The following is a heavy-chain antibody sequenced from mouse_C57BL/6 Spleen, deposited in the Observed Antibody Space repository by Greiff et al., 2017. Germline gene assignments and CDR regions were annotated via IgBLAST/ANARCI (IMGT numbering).Heavy chain of an antibody. CDR2: IHPNSGST. D-gene: IGHD1-1*01. V-gene: IGHV1-64*01. CDR1: GYTFTSYW. J-gene: IGHJ4*01. Sequence: VQLQQPGAELVKPGASVKLSCKASGYTFTSYWMHWVKQRPGQGLEWIGMIHPNSGSTNYNEKFKSKATLTVDKSSSTAYMQLSSLTSEDSAVYYCASGRFLITTVVEGDYYAMDYWGQGTSVTVSS. CDR3: ASGRFLITTVVEGDYYAMDY.